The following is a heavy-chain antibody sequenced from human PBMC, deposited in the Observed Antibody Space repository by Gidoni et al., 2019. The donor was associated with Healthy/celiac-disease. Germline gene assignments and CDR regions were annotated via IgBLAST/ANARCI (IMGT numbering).Heavy chain of an antibody. CDR2: INHSGST. Sequence: QVQLQQWGAGLLKPSETLSLTCAVYGGSFSGYYWSWIRQPPGKGLEWIGEINHSGSTNYNPSLKSRVTISVDTSKNQFSLKLSSVTAADTAVYYCARGGCSSTSCYARGYRYYYYGMDVWGQGTTVTVSS. D-gene: IGHD2-2*01. J-gene: IGHJ6*02. CDR3: ARGGCSSTSCYARGYRYYYYGMDV. V-gene: IGHV4-34*01. CDR1: GGSFSGYY.